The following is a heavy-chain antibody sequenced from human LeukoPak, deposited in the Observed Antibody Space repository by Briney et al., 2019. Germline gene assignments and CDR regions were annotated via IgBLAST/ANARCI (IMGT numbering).Heavy chain of an antibody. CDR1: GFTFSSYA. CDR3: AGDRVPSYCSSTSCYGRDYYYGLDV. CDR2: IWYGGSKK. V-gene: IGHV3-33*01. J-gene: IGHJ6*02. D-gene: IGHD2-2*01. Sequence: GGSLRLSCAASGFTFSSYAMHWVRQAPGKGLEGEAAIWYGGSKKYYADSVKGRFTIPRDKYKNPLYLQMNSLRAQDTALYYCAGDRVPSYCSSTSCYGRDYYYGLDVWGQGTMVTVSS.